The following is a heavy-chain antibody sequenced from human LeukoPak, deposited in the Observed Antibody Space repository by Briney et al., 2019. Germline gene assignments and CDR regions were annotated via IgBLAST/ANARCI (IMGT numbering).Heavy chain of an antibody. CDR3: ARDSQGAVVVTARYFDY. Sequence: ASVKVSCKASGGTFSSYAINWVRQAPGQGLEWMGWIRVYNGNTNYAQKLQGRVTMTTDTSTSTAYMELRSLRSDDTAVYYCARDSQGAVVVTARYFDYWGQGTLVTVSS. V-gene: IGHV1-18*01. J-gene: IGHJ4*02. CDR1: GGTFSSYA. D-gene: IGHD2-21*02. CDR2: IRVYNGNT.